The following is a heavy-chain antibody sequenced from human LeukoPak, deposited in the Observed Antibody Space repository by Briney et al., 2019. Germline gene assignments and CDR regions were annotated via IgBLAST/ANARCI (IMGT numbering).Heavy chain of an antibody. Sequence: GGSLRLSCAASGFTFSSYGMHWVRQAPGKGLEWVAVISYDGSNKYYADSVKGRFTISRDNSKNTLFLQMNSLRVEDTAVYYCASLSITTATTVDFWGQGTLVTVSS. CDR3: ASLSITTATTVDF. V-gene: IGHV3-30*03. CDR1: GFTFSSYG. D-gene: IGHD1-1*01. CDR2: ISYDGSNK. J-gene: IGHJ4*02.